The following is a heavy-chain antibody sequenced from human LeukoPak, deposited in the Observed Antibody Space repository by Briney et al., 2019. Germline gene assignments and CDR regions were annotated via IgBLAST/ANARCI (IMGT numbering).Heavy chain of an antibody. CDR1: GFPFSNYW. V-gene: IGHV3-7*01. CDR3: ARNAPGDV. J-gene: IGHJ6*02. Sequence: PGGSLRLSCAASGFPFSNYWMSWVRQAPGRGLEWVANIKQDGGEKFYVDSVKGRFTISRDNAKNSLYLQMNSLRAEDTAVYYCARNAPGDVWGQGTTVTVSS. D-gene: IGHD1-1*01. CDR2: IKQDGGEK.